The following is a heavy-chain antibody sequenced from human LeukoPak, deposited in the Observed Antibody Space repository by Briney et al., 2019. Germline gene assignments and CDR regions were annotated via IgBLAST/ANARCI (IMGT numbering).Heavy chain of an antibody. V-gene: IGHV3-23*01. Sequence: GGSLSLSCAASGFTFSSSAMSWVRQAPGKGLEWVSAISGSGGSTYYADSVKGRFTISRDNSKNTLYLQMNSLRAEDTAVYYCAKEYYYDSSGYYPDWGQGTLVTVSS. CDR2: ISGSGGST. CDR3: AKEYYYDSSGYYPD. J-gene: IGHJ4*02. D-gene: IGHD3-22*01. CDR1: GFTFSSSA.